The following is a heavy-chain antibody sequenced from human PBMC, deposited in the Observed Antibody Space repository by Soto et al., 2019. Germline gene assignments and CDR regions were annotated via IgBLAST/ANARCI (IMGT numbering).Heavy chain of an antibody. Sequence: GGSLRLSCAASGFTFSSYWMHWVRQAPGKGLVWVSRINSDGSSTSYADSVKGRFTISRDNAKNTLYLQMNSLRAEDTAVYYCARVYDFWSGYNYYYYYGMDVWGQGTTVTVSS. V-gene: IGHV3-74*01. CDR1: GFTFSSYW. D-gene: IGHD3-3*01. CDR3: ARVYDFWSGYNYYYYYGMDV. CDR2: INSDGSST. J-gene: IGHJ6*02.